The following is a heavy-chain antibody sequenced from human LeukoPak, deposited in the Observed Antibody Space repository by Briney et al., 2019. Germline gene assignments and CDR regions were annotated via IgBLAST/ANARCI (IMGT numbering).Heavy chain of an antibody. D-gene: IGHD3-9*01. CDR1: GFTFSSYS. CDR3: ARVANYDILTGYFGPRYYYGMDV. V-gene: IGHV3-21*01. CDR2: ISSSSSYI. J-gene: IGHJ6*04. Sequence: GGSLRLSCAASGFTFSSYSMNWVRQAPGKGLEWVSSISSSSSYIYYADSVKGRFTISRDNAKNSLYLQMNSLRAEDTAVYYCARVANYDILTGYFGPRYYYGMDVWGKGTTVTVSS.